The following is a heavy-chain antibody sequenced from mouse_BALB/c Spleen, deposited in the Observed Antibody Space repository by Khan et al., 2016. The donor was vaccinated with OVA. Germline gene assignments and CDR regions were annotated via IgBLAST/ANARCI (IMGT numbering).Heavy chain of an antibody. V-gene: IGHV3-8*02. CDR3: ARSTYRYAFVY. CDR1: GDSITSGY. J-gene: IGHJ3*01. Sequence: EVQLQESGPSLVKPSQTLSLTCSVTGDSITSGYWNWIRKFPGTKLEYMGYIIYTGYTYYNPSLKRRISITRHTSKNQYYLQLSSVTDEYTATYYCARSTYRYAFVYWGQGTLVTVSA. CDR2: IIYTGYT. D-gene: IGHD2-12*01.